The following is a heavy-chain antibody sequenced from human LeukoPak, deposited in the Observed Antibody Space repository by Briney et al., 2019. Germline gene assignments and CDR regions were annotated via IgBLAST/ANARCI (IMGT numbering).Heavy chain of an antibody. CDR3: GRLVVPAAIFDYHYYMDV. D-gene: IGHD2-2*01. J-gene: IGHJ6*03. Sequence: AVPVSYMPSLCTFTHYGLSWVRQAPGHGREGVGWISAYNGNTHYPQKLQGRVTMTTDTSTSTAYMELRSLRSDDTAVYYWGRLVVPAAIFDYHYYMDVWGKGTTVTVSS. V-gene: IGHV1-18*01. CDR1: LCTFTHYG. CDR2: ISAYNGNT.